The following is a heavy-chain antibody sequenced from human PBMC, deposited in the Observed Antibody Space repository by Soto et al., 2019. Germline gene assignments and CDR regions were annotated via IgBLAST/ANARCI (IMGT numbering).Heavy chain of an antibody. J-gene: IGHJ3*02. V-gene: IGHV1-69*12. CDR1: GGTFSSYA. D-gene: IGHD5-12*01. CDR3: ASWMATHHDAFYI. Sequence: QVQLVQTGAEVKKTGSSVKVSCKASGGTFSSYAISWVRQATGQGREWMGGIIPIFGTANYAQKLQGRVTIPADESTSTAYMELSSLRSEYTAVYYCASWMATHHDAFYIWGQGTIVTVSS. CDR2: IIPIFGTA.